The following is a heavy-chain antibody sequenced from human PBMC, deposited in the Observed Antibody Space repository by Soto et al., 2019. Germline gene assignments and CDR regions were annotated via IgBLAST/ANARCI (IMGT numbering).Heavy chain of an antibody. D-gene: IGHD2-15*01. CDR1: GASITTYY. V-gene: IGHV4-59*01. J-gene: IGHJ5*02. CDR3: ARDLKEYCSDGKCNWFDP. Sequence: XXTLSLTCTVSGASITTYYWSWIPQPPGKGLEWIGYISYSGSTDYTPSLKSRVTISFDASKNQISLQVRSATAADAAVYYCARDLKEYCSDGKCNWFDPWGQGTLVTV. CDR2: ISYSGST.